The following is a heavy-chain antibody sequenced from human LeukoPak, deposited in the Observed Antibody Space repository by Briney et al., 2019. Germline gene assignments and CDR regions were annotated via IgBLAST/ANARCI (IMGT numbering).Heavy chain of an antibody. CDR2: IYYSGST. J-gene: IGHJ4*02. D-gene: IGHD1-26*01. V-gene: IGHV4-39*01. CDR1: GGSISSSSYY. CDR3: ARHVGVTRGRFDY. Sequence: PSETLSLTCTVSGGSISSSSYYWGWIRQPPGKGLEWIGSIYYSGSTSYNPSLKSRVTISVDTSKNQFSLKLNSVTAADTAVYYCARHVGVTRGRFDYWGQGTLVTVSS.